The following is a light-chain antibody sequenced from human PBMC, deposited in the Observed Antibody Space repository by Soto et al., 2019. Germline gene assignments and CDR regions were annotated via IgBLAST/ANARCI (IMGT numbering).Light chain of an antibody. Sequence: QSSLTLPASVSGSPGQSITIAGTGISSDVWSYNHVSWYQQHPGKATKLMIYEGSERPSGVSNRFSGSKSGNTDSLKISGLQAEDEADYYCCSYARSKFYAFATGTKVTVL. V-gene: IGLV2-23*01. CDR2: EGS. CDR3: CSYARSKFYA. J-gene: IGLJ1*01. CDR1: SSDVWSYNH.